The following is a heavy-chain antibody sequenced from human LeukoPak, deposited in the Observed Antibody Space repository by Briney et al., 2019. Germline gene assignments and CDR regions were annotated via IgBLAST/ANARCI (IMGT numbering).Heavy chain of an antibody. J-gene: IGHJ4*02. CDR2: ISSSSSYI. CDR3: ANYDILTGYVSR. V-gene: IGHV3-21*01. CDR1: GFTFSSYS. Sequence: GGSLGLSCAASGFTFSSYSMNWVRQAPGKGLEWVSSISSSSSYIYYADSVKGRFTISRDNAKNSLYLQMNSLRAEDTAVYYCANYDILTGYVSRWGQGTLVTVST. D-gene: IGHD3-9*01.